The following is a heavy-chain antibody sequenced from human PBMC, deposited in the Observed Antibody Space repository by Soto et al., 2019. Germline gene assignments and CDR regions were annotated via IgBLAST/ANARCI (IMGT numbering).Heavy chain of an antibody. J-gene: IGHJ4*02. CDR2: VNPSGGHT. D-gene: IGHD2-21*02. Sequence: QVQLMQSGAEVKKPGASVKVSCKASGDTFTDYCIHWLRQAPGQGLEWMGTVNPSGGHTTYAQHFLGRVTMTRDTSTSTLYMELTSLTSDDTAIYYCARGGHVVVVTAALDYWGQGTLVTVSS. V-gene: IGHV1-46*01. CDR1: GDTFTDYC. CDR3: ARGGHVVVVTAALDY.